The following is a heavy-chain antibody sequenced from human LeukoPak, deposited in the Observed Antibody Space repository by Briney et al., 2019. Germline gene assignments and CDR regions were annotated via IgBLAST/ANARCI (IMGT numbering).Heavy chain of an antibody. Sequence: GGSLRLSCAASGLTFSVYGMQWVRQAPGKGLEGVACIRYDGGSTYYADSVKGRFTISRDKSKNKLSLQLNSLSAEDTAVYYCAIDRVNSGWCKGCFDDAGEGTLVTASS. CDR2: IRYDGGST. D-gene: IGHD6-19*01. CDR3: AIDRVNSGWCKGCFDD. CDR1: GLTFSVYG. V-gene: IGHV3-30*02. J-gene: IGHJ4*02.